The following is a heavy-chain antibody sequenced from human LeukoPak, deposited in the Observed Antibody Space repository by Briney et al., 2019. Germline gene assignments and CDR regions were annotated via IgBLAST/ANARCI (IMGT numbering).Heavy chain of an antibody. D-gene: IGHD6-19*01. CDR2: MNPNSGGT. J-gene: IGHJ4*02. Sequence: GASVKVSCKASGYTFTSYDINWVRQATGQGLEWMGWMNPNSGGTNYAQKFQGRVTMTRDTSISTAYMELSRLRSDDTAVYYCARDPRSSGWYIPDYWGQGTLVTVSS. CDR1: GYTFTSYD. CDR3: ARDPRSSGWYIPDY. V-gene: IGHV1-2*02.